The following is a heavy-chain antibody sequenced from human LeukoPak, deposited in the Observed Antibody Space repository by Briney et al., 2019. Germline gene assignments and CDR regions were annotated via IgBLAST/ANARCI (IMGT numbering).Heavy chain of an antibody. CDR2: IYYSGST. CDR1: GGSISSYY. CDR3: ERADTAMVTVDY. Sequence: SETLSLTCTVSGGSISSYYWSWIRQPPGKGLEWIGYIYYSGSTNYNPSLKSRVTISVDTSKNQFSLKLSSVTAADTAVYYCERADTAMVTVDYWGQGTLVTVSS. V-gene: IGHV4-59*01. D-gene: IGHD5-18*01. J-gene: IGHJ4*02.